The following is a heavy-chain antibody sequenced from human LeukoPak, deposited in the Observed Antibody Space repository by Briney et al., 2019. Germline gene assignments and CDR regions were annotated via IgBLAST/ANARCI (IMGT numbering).Heavy chain of an antibody. D-gene: IGHD5-12*01. Sequence: GGSLRLSCAASGVTFRSYGMHWVRQAPGKGLEWVALISSDGNDKLYGDSVRGRFTISRDDSKSTLYLQMNSLRAEDTAVYCTTKVIRGNSGDDYDDWGQGTLVTVSS. CDR1: GVTFRSYG. CDR3: TKVIRGNSGDDYDD. J-gene: IGHJ4*02. V-gene: IGHV3-30*03. CDR2: ISSDGNDK.